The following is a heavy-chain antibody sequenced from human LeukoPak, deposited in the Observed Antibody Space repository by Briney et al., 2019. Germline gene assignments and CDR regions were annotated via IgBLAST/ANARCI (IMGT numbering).Heavy chain of an antibody. CDR3: ARAPWFDP. CDR2: INHSGST. CDR1: GGSFRGYY. V-gene: IGHV4-34*01. Sequence: SETLSLTCAVYGGSFRGYYWSWIRQPPGKGLEWIGEINHSGSTNYNPSLKSRVTISVDTSKNQFSLKLSSVTAADTAVYYCARAPWFDPWGQGTLVTVSS. J-gene: IGHJ5*02.